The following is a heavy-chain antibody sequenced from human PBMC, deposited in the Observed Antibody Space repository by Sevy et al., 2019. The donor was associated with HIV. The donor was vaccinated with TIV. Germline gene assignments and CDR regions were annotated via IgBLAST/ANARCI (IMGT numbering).Heavy chain of an antibody. CDR1: GDSVSSNSAA. J-gene: IGHJ4*02. V-gene: IGHV6-1*01. CDR2: TYYRSKWYN. D-gene: IGHD1-1*01. CDR3: ARGRLEDEGFFFDS. Sequence: QSQTLSLTCAISGDSVSSNSAAWNWIRQSPSRGLEWLGRTYYRSKWYNDYAVSVKSRITVNPDTSKNQFSLQLNSVTPEDTAMYYCARGRLEDEGFFFDSWGQGTLVTVSS.